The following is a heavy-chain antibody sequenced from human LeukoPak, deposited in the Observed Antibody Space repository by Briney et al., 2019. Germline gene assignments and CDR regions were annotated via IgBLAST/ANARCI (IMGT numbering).Heavy chain of an antibody. CDR1: GFTFDDYA. CDR2: ISWNSGSI. V-gene: IGHV3-9*01. J-gene: IGHJ4*02. D-gene: IGHD2-2*01. Sequence: GRSLRLSCAASGFTFDDYAMHWVRQAPGKGLEWVSGISWNSGSIGHADSVKGRFTISRDNAKNSLYLQMNSLRAEDTALYYCAKDIVVVPEGGGWFDYWGQGTLVTVSS. CDR3: AKDIVVVPEGGGWFDY.